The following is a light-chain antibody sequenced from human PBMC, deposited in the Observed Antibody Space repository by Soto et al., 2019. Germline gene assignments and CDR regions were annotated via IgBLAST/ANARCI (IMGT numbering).Light chain of an antibody. CDR2: KAS. V-gene: IGKV1-5*03. Sequence: DIQMTQSPSTLSASVGDRVTITCRASQSIGRWLAWYQQKPGKAPKLLIYKASTLPSGVPSRFIGSGSETKFTLTISSLHPDDFATYYCQQYNSYQWTFGQGTKVEIK. CDR3: QQYNSYQWT. CDR1: QSIGRW. J-gene: IGKJ1*01.